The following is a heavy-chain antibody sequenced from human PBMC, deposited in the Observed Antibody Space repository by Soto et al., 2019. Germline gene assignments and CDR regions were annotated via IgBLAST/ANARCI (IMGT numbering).Heavy chain of an antibody. J-gene: IGHJ2*01. V-gene: IGHV1-18*01. CDR2: ISIEKGDT. CDR3: ARCYCSVGSCFTCWHFDL. Sequence: QVQVVQSGAEVKKPGASVKVACKASGYSFDTFGMSWVRQAPGQGLEWMGWISIEKGDTNSAQKFQARVTMTTDTSTSTAYMELRSLTSDDTAGYYCARCYCSVGSCFTCWHFDLWGRGTLVTVSS. CDR1: GYSFDTFG. D-gene: IGHD2-15*01.